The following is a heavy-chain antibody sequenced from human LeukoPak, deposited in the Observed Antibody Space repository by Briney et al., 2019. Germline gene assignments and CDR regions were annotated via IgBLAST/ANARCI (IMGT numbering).Heavy chain of an antibody. CDR3: VRGGIVGTTARIPLFDY. V-gene: IGHV4-59*01. J-gene: IGHJ4*02. D-gene: IGHD1-26*01. Sequence: SETLSLTCTVSGGSISSYYWSWIRQPPGKGLEWIGYIYYSGSTNYNPSLKSRVTMSVDTSKNQFSLKLSSVTAADTAVYYCVRGGIVGTTARIPLFDYWGQGTLVTVSS. CDR2: IYYSGST. CDR1: GGSISSYY.